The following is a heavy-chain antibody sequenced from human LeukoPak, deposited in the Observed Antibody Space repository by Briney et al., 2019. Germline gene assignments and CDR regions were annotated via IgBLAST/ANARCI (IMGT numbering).Heavy chain of an antibody. V-gene: IGHV3-23*01. J-gene: IGHJ4*02. CDR1: GFTFSSYS. D-gene: IGHD3-10*01. CDR3: AERGWFGELFDY. Sequence: GGSLRLSCAASGFTFSSYSMNWVRQAPGKGLEWVSAISGSGGSTYYADSVKGRFTISRDNSKNTLYLQMNSLRAEDMAVYYCAERGWFGELFDYWGQGTLVTVSS. CDR2: ISGSGGST.